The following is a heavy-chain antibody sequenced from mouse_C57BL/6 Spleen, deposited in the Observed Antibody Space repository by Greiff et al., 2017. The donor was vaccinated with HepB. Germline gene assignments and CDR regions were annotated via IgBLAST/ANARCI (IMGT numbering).Heavy chain of an antibody. V-gene: IGHV5-17*01. CDR2: ISSGSSTI. D-gene: IGHD1-1*01. Sequence: EVQRVESGGGLVKPGGSLKLSCAASGFTFSDYGMHWVRQAPEKGLEWVAYISSGSSTIYYADTVKGRFTISRDNAKNTLFLQMTSLRSEDTAMYYCARGTTVVAFYYYAMDYWGQGTSVTVSS. J-gene: IGHJ4*01. CDR3: ARGTTVVAFYYYAMDY. CDR1: GFTFSDYG.